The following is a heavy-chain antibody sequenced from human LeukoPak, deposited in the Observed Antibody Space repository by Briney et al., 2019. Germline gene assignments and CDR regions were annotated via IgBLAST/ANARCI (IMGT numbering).Heavy chain of an antibody. CDR1: AASFSGYY. Sequence: SETLSLTCTVYAASFSGYYWNWIRQPPGKGLEWIGEISHSGTTNYNPPLKSRVTISVDTSKNQFSLKLDSVTAADTAVYYCARGLSGSMWITTARYFDYWGQGILVTVSS. J-gene: IGHJ4*02. CDR2: ISHSGTT. V-gene: IGHV4-34*01. D-gene: IGHD3-22*01. CDR3: ARGLSGSMWITTARYFDY.